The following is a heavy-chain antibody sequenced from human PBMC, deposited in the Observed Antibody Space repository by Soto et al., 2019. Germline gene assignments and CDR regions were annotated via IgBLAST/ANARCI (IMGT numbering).Heavy chain of an antibody. D-gene: IGHD6-19*01. V-gene: IGHV5-51*01. CDR1: GDSFTGFW. J-gene: IGHJ4*02. Sequence: GESLKISCKVSGDSFTGFWIGWVRQMPGKGLEWLGSIYPRDSDTRYSPSFQGQVTISADKSLSTAYLQWNSLQASDTAIYYCARQHPLDSRVWYTWGQGTLVTVSS. CDR3: ARQHPLDSRVWYT. CDR2: IYPRDSDT.